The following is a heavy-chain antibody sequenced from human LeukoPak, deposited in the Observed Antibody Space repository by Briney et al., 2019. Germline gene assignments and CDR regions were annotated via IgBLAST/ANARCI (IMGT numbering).Heavy chain of an antibody. D-gene: IGHD1-26*01. CDR2: TNPSGGST. J-gene: IGHJ4*02. V-gene: IGHV1-46*01. CDR1: GYTFINYY. Sequence: ASVNVSSKASGYTFINYYMHWVRQAPGQGLEWMGITNPSGGSTSYAQKFQGRVTMTRDTSTSTVYMELSSLRSEDTAVYYCARAKGATPHFDYWGEGTLVTVSS. CDR3: ARAKGATPHFDY.